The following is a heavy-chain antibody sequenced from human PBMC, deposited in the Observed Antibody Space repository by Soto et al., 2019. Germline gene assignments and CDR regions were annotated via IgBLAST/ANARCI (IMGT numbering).Heavy chain of an antibody. Sequence: ASVKVSCKASGGTFSSYTISWVRQAPGQGLEWMGRIIPILGIANYAQKFQGRVTITADKSTSTAYMGLSSLRSEDTAVYYCARSIAARPSNPKNNWFDPWGQGTLVTVSS. J-gene: IGHJ5*02. CDR2: IIPILGIA. CDR3: ARSIAARPSNPKNNWFDP. CDR1: GGTFSSYT. D-gene: IGHD6-6*01. V-gene: IGHV1-69*02.